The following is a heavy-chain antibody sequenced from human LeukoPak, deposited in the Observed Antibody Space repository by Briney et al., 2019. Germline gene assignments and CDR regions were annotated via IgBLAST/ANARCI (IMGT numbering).Heavy chain of an antibody. J-gene: IGHJ4*02. CDR1: GFTVSSDY. CDR2: IYTGGST. Sequence: GGSLRLSCVVSGFTVSSDYMSWVRQAPGKGLECVSLIYTGGSTYYADSVKGRFTISRDESKNTLSLQMNSLRAEDTAIYYCARVSGSYYPFDYWGQGTLVTVSS. D-gene: IGHD1-26*01. CDR3: ARVSGSYYPFDY. V-gene: IGHV3-53*01.